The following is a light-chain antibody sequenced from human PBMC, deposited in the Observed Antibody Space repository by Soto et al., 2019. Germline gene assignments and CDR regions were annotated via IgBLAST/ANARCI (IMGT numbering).Light chain of an antibody. CDR3: TSWTTSTTMI. Sequence: QSALTQHACVSGSPGQSFTISCTGTRSDIGAYNFVSWYQQHPGEVPKLILYDVNVRPSGVSNRFSGSKSGNTASLTISGLQAEDEADYYCTSWTTSTTMIFGGGTKVTVL. CDR1: RSDIGAYNF. CDR2: DVN. V-gene: IGLV2-14*03. J-gene: IGLJ2*01.